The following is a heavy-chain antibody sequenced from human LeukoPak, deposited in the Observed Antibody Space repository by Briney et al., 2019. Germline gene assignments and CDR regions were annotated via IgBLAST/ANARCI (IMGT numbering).Heavy chain of an antibody. V-gene: IGHV4-39*07. D-gene: IGHD3-10*01. J-gene: IGHJ6*03. Sequence: KSSETLSLTCTVSGGSISSSSNYWYYWVWIRQPPGKGLEWIGSIYYSGSTYYNASLKSRVTISVDTSKNQLSLKLSSVTAADTAMYYCARADYYGSGSLYYYYMDVWGKGTTVTISS. CDR1: GGSISSSSNYWYY. CDR3: ARADYYGSGSLYYYYMDV. CDR2: IYYSGST.